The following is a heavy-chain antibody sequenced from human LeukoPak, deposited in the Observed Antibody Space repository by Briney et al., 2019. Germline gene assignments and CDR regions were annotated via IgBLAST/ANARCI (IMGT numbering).Heavy chain of an antibody. D-gene: IGHD4-17*01. CDR1: GGSFSGYY. V-gene: IGHV4-34*01. CDR3: ARWGLYGDYGY. CDR2: INHSGST. Sequence: SETLSLTCAVYGGSFSGYYWSWIRQPPGKALEGIGEINHSGSTNYNPSLKSRVTISVDTSKNQFSLKLSSVTAADTAVYYCARWGLYGDYGYWGQGTLVTVSS. J-gene: IGHJ4*02.